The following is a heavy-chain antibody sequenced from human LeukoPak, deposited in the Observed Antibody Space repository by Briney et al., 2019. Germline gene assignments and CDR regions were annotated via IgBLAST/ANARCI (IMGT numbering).Heavy chain of an antibody. CDR2: IYHSGST. V-gene: IGHV4-38-2*01. J-gene: IGHJ4*02. D-gene: IGHD6-19*01. Sequence: SETLSLTCAVSGYSLNSGYYWGWIRQPPGKGLEWIGSIYHSGSTYYNPSLKSRVTISVDTSKNQFSLKLSSVIAADTAVYYCARAASIAVASPGTFDYWGQGTLVTVSS. CDR3: ARAASIAVASPGTFDY. CDR1: GYSLNSGYY.